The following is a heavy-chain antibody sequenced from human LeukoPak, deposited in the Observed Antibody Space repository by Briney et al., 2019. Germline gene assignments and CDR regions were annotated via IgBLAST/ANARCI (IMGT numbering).Heavy chain of an antibody. CDR1: GVSISSYY. D-gene: IGHD6-19*01. CDR2: IYYSGST. CDR3: ARAVAGRHNRLSPRYYYYYMDV. J-gene: IGHJ6*03. V-gene: IGHV4-59*12. Sequence: SETLSLTCTVSGVSISSYYWSWIRQPPGKGLEWIGYIYYSGSTHYNPSLKSRVTISVDTSKNQFSLKLSSVTAADTAVYYCARAVAGRHNRLSPRYYYYYMDVWGKGTTVTISS.